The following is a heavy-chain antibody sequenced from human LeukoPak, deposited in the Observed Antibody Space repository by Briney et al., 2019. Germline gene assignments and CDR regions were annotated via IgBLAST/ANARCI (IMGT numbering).Heavy chain of an antibody. J-gene: IGHJ4*02. Sequence: SGPTLFKPTQSPKLTFNFSGISIRPDGVGVGWMRQPPGKALEGLACIFWDDDNSYSPSQKRRITITKASTKNQVLLTMTIMDPVATVTYYCAHKCDSSGYYVCYWGQGTLVTVSS. V-gene: IGHV2-5*02. CDR2: IFWDDDN. CDR3: AHKCDSSGYYVCY. D-gene: IGHD3-22*01. CDR1: GISIRPDGVG.